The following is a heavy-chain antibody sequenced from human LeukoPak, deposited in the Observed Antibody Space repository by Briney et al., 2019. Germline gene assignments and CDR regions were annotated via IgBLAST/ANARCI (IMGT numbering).Heavy chain of an antibody. CDR1: GFTFSSYA. D-gene: IGHD3-16*01. J-gene: IGHJ3*02. Sequence: PGGSLRLSCAASGFTFSSYAMSWVRQAPGKGLEWVSAISGSGASTYYADSVKGRFTIFRDNSKNTLYVQMNSLRAEDTAVYYCAKSQFGGVFDGFDIWGQGTMVTVSS. CDR2: ISGSGAST. V-gene: IGHV3-23*01. CDR3: AKSQFGGVFDGFDI.